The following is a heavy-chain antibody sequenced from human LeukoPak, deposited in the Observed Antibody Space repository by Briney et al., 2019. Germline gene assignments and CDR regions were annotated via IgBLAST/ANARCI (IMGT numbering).Heavy chain of an antibody. J-gene: IGHJ4*02. Sequence: GGSLRLSCAASGFTFSSYAMSWVRQAPGKGLEWVSAISGSGGSTYHADSVKGRFTISRDNSKNTLYLQMNSLRAEDTAVYYCAKDATRNGYLPRYYFDYWGQGTLVTVSS. CDR1: GFTFSSYA. CDR3: AKDATRNGYLPRYYFDY. D-gene: IGHD5-24*01. V-gene: IGHV3-23*01. CDR2: ISGSGGST.